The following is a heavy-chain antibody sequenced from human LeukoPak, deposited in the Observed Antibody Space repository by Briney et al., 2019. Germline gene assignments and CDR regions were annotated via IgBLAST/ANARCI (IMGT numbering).Heavy chain of an antibody. CDR2: IKQDGSEK. CDR3: TTDWLPRYSSGWSYFDY. V-gene: IGHV3-7*01. D-gene: IGHD6-19*01. CDR1: GFTFSSYW. Sequence: GGSLRLSCAASGFTFSSYWMSWVRQAPGKGLEWVANIKQDGSEKYYVDSVKGRFTISRDNAKNSLYLQMNSLRAEDTAVYYCTTDWLPRYSSGWSYFDYWGQGTLVTVSS. J-gene: IGHJ4*02.